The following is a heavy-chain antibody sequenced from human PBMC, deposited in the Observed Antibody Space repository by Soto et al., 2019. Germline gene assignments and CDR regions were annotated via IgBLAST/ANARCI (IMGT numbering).Heavy chain of an antibody. CDR2: ISSSGSTI. J-gene: IGHJ6*02. Sequence: GGSLRLSCAASGFTFSSYEMSWVRQAPGKGLEWVSYISSSGSTIYYADSVKGRFTISRDNAKNSLYLQMNSLRAEDTAVYYCARPSIAARPVVWGQGTTVTVSS. CDR3: ARPSIAARPVV. CDR1: GFTFSSYE. D-gene: IGHD6-6*01. V-gene: IGHV3-48*03.